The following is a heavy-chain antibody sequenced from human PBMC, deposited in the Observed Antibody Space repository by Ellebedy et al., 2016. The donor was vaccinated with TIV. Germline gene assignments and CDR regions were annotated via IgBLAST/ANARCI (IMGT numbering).Heavy chain of an antibody. J-gene: IGHJ6*02. D-gene: IGHD6-19*01. Sequence: GESLKISCAASGFTFSSYAMSWVRQAPGKGLEWVSGIVGNGRLMYYADSVRGRFTISRDNAKNSLYLQMNSLRAEDTAVYYCARGRYSSGWTLYYYYGMDVWGQGTTVTVSS. CDR1: GFTFSSYA. CDR3: ARGRYSSGWTLYYYYGMDV. CDR2: IVGNGRLM. V-gene: IGHV3-23*01.